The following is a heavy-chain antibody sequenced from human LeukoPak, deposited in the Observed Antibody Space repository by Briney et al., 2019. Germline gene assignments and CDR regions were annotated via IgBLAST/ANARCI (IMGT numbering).Heavy chain of an antibody. CDR1: GGSFSGYY. J-gene: IGHJ4*02. Sequence: SETLALTCAVYGGSFSGYYWSWIRQPPGKGLEWIGEINHNGSTNYNPSLKSRVTISVDTFKNQFSLKLSSVTAADTAVYYCARDGYSSSPFDYWGQGTLVSVSS. CDR3: ARDGYSSSPFDY. CDR2: INHNGST. D-gene: IGHD6-13*01. V-gene: IGHV4-34*01.